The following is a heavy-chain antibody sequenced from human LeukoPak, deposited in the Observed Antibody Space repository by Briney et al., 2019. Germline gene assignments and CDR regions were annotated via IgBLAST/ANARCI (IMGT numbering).Heavy chain of an antibody. Sequence: SETLSLTCAVYGGSFSGYYWSWIRQPPGKGLEWIGEINHSGSTNYNPSLKSRVTISVDTSKNQFSLKLSSVTAADTAVYYCARWDIVVVPAAIHNWFDPWGQGTLVTVSS. CDR1: GGSFSGYY. V-gene: IGHV4-34*01. CDR3: ARWDIVVVPAAIHNWFDP. J-gene: IGHJ5*02. CDR2: INHSGST. D-gene: IGHD2-2*01.